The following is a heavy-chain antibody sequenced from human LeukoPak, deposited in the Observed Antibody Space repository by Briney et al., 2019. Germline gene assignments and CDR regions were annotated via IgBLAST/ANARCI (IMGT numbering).Heavy chain of an antibody. V-gene: IGHV3-30-3*01. CDR1: GFTFSRHA. CDR2: ISYDGSNK. CDR3: ARDVSPMVRDLYGMDV. D-gene: IGHD3-10*01. J-gene: IGHJ6*02. Sequence: PGGSLRLPCAASGFTFSRHAMHWVRQAPGKGLEWVAVISYDGSNKYYADSVKGRFTISRDNSKNTLYLQMNSLRAEDTAVYYCARDVSPMVRDLYGMDVWGQGTTVTVSS.